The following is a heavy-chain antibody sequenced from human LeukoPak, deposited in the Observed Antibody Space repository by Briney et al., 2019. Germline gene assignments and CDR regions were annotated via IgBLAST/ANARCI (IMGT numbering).Heavy chain of an antibody. V-gene: IGHV7-4-1*02. D-gene: IGHD3-10*01. CDR1: GGTFSSYA. CDR3: ARAAVLWFGEFPYYFDY. Sequence: AASVKVSCKASGGTFSSYAISWVRQAPGQGLEWMGWINTNTGNPTYAQGFTGRFVFSLDTSVSTAYLQISSLKAEDTAVYYCARAAVLWFGEFPYYFDYWGQGTLVTVSS. CDR2: INTNTGNP. J-gene: IGHJ4*02.